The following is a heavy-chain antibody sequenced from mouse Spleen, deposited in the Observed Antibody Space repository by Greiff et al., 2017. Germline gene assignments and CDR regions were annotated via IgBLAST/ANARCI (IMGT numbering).Heavy chain of an antibody. D-gene: IGHD2-12*01. V-gene: IGHV1-69*01. J-gene: IGHJ4*01. Sequence: QVQLQQPGAELVMPGASVKLSCKASGYTFTSYWMHWVKQRPGQGLEWIGEIDPSDSYTNYNQKFKGKATLTVDKSSSTAYMQLSSLTSEDSAVYYCARPYSGAMDYWGQGTSVTVSS. CDR3: ARPYSGAMDY. CDR1: GYTFTSYW. CDR2: IDPSDSYT.